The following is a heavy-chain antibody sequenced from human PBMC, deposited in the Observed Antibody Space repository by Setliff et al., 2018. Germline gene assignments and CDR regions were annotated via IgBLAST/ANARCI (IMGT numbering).Heavy chain of an antibody. Sequence: PSETLSLTCSVSGGAVSGDYWTWIRQPPGKGLEYIGYINYSGSTNYNPSLKSRLTISVDTSKNQFSLKLRSVTAADTAVYYCARTGTYRYFDYWGQGILVTVSS. CDR2: INYSGST. J-gene: IGHJ4*02. CDR1: GGAVSGDY. V-gene: IGHV4-59*08. CDR3: ARTGTYRYFDY. D-gene: IGHD1-1*01.